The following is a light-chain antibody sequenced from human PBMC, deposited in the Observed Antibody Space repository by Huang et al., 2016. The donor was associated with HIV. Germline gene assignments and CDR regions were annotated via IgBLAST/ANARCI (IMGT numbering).Light chain of an antibody. Sequence: DIQMTQSPYSLSASVGDRVTITCRASQSISSYLNWYQQKPGKSPKLLIYAASSLQSGVPSRCSGSGSGTDFTLTISSLQPEDFATYYFQQSYSTPPITFGQGTRLEIK. V-gene: IGKV1-39*01. CDR3: QQSYSTPPIT. J-gene: IGKJ5*01. CDR2: AAS. CDR1: QSISSY.